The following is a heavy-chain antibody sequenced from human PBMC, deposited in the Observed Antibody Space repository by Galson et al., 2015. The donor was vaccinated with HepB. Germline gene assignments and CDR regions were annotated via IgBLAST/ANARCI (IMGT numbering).Heavy chain of an antibody. D-gene: IGHD2-2*01. CDR3: AKTARPYHHNYGMDV. CDR1: GYTFTSHG. CDR2: NSAYDGNT. V-gene: IGHV1-18*04. Sequence: SVKVSCKASGYTFTSHGIIWVRQAPGQGLEWMGWNSAYDGNTKYAQKLQDRVTMTTDRSASKAYMELRSLRSDDTAVYYCAKTARPYHHNYGMDVWGQGTTVTVSS. J-gene: IGHJ6*02.